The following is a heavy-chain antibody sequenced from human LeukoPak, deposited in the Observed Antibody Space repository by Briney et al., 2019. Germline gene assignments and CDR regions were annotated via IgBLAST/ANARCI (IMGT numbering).Heavy chain of an antibody. CDR1: GFTFSIYA. J-gene: IGHJ4*02. Sequence: GGSLRLSCATSGFTFSIYAMSWVRQAPGKGLEWVSGLSGGVGAATYYAGSVKGRFTISRDNSKNILFLQMSSLRPEDTAVYYCAPLGRDASNDIHYKWGQGTLVTVSS. CDR3: APLGRDASNDIHYK. V-gene: IGHV3-23*01. CDR2: LSGGVGAAT. D-gene: IGHD5-24*01.